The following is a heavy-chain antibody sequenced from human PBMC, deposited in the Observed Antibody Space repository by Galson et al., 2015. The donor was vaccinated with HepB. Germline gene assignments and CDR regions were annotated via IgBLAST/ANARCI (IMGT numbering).Heavy chain of an antibody. J-gene: IGHJ3*02. V-gene: IGHV3-23*01. D-gene: IGHD3-10*01. CDR3: AKESGLEVRGMGDAFDI. CDR2: ISGSGGST. Sequence: SLRLSCAASGFTFSSYAMSWVRQAPGKGLEWVSAISGSGGSTYYANSVKGRFTISRDNSRNTLYLQMNSLRAEDTAVYYCAKESGLEVRGMGDAFDIWGQGTMVTVSS. CDR1: GFTFSSYA.